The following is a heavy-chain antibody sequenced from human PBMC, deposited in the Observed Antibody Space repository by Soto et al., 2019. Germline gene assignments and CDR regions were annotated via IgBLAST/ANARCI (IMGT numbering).Heavy chain of an antibody. V-gene: IGHV3-48*02. CDR3: ARGGAARPDY. J-gene: IGHJ4*02. CDR1: GCTCSNYG. D-gene: IGHD6-6*01. Sequence: EVQLVEAGGGLVQPGGSLRLACAASGCTCSNYGLNWVRQAPGNGLAWVSYISSSGSTIQYADSVKGRFTISRDNAKNALYLQMNSLRDEDTAVYYCARGGAARPDYWGQGTLVTVSS. CDR2: ISSSGSTI.